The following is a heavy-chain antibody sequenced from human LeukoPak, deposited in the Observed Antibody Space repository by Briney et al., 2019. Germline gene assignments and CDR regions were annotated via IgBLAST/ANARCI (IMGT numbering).Heavy chain of an antibody. Sequence: PGGSLRLSCAASGFTVSSNYMSWVRQAPGKGLEWVSVIYSGGSTYYADSVKGRFTISRDNSKNTLYLQMNSLRAEDTAVYYCARADFWSGYQHFDYWGPGTLVTVSS. CDR1: GFTVSSNY. CDR3: ARADFWSGYQHFDY. J-gene: IGHJ4*02. CDR2: IYSGGST. D-gene: IGHD3-3*01. V-gene: IGHV3-66*02.